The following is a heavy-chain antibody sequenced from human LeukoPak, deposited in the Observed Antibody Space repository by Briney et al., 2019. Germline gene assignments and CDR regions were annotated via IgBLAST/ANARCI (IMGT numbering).Heavy chain of an antibody. D-gene: IGHD5-18*01. CDR2: INPNSGGT. Sequence: GASVKVSCKASGYTFTGYYMHWERQAPGQGLEWMGWINPNSGGTNYAQKFQGRVTMTRDTSISTAYMELSRLRSDDTAVYYCAREGVDTAMVTEYYFDYWGQGTLVTVSS. CDR1: GYTFTGYY. J-gene: IGHJ4*02. V-gene: IGHV1-2*02. CDR3: AREGVDTAMVTEYYFDY.